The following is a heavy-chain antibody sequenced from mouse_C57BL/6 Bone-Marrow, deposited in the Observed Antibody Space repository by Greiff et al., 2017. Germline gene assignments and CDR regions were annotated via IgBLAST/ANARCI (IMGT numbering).Heavy chain of an antibody. D-gene: IGHD3-3*01. CDR1: GFTFNSYT. CDR3: ARGGTGPAWFAY. Sequence: EVMLVESGGGLVKPGGSLKLSCAASGFTFNSYTMSWVRQTPEKRLEWVATISGGGGNTYYPDSVKGRFTISRDNAKNTLYLQMSSLRSEDTALYYCARGGTGPAWFAYWGQGTLVTVSA. CDR2: ISGGGGNT. J-gene: IGHJ3*01. V-gene: IGHV5-9*01.